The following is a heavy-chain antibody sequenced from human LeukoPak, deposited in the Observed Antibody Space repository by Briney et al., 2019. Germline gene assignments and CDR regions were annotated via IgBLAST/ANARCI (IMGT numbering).Heavy chain of an antibody. CDR1: GGSISSYY. Sequence: SETLSLTCTVSGGSISSYYWSWIRQPAGKGLEWIGYIYYSGSTYYNPSLKSRVTISVDTSKNQFSLKLSSVTAADTAVYYCARDQRYCSSTSCSPWFDPWGQGTLVTVSS. CDR3: ARDQRYCSSTSCSPWFDP. J-gene: IGHJ5*02. D-gene: IGHD2-2*01. CDR2: IYYSGST. V-gene: IGHV4-59*06.